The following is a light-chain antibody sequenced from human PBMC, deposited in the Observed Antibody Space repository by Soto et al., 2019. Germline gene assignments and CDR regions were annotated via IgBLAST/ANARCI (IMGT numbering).Light chain of an antibody. V-gene: IGKV3-15*01. CDR1: QSISSN. Sequence: EIVMTQSPATLSVSPGERATLSCRASQSISSNLAWYQQKPGQAPRLLIDEASTRAAGIPARFNGGGSGTEFTLTISSLQSEDFALYYCQQFHNWPLSFGGGTKVDIK. CDR3: QQFHNWPLS. J-gene: IGKJ4*01. CDR2: EAS.